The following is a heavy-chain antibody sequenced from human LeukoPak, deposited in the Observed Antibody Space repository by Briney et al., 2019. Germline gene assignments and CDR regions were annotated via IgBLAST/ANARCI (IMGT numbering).Heavy chain of an antibody. CDR1: GGSISSNTDN. Sequence: PSETLSLTCTVSGGSISSNTDNWGWIRQPPGKGLEWIGTIYSSGSTNFNPSLKSRVTMSSDTSNNQFSLKLSSVTAADTAIYYCARDHVNTFMVFDYWGQEALVTVSS. V-gene: IGHV4-39*07. CDR3: ARDHVNTFMVFDY. CDR2: IYSSGST. D-gene: IGHD5-18*01. J-gene: IGHJ4*02.